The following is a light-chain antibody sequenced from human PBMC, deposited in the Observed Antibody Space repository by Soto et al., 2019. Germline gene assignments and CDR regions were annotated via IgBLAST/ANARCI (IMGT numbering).Light chain of an antibody. CDR3: AAWDDSLSGRYV. Sequence: QSVLTQPPSASGTPGQRVTISCSGSSSNIGSNYVYWYQQLPGTAPKLLIYRNNQRPSGVPDRFSGSKSCTSASLAISGLRSEDEADYYCAAWDDSLSGRYVFGTGTKLTVL. V-gene: IGLV1-47*01. CDR2: RNN. CDR1: SSNIGSNY. J-gene: IGLJ1*01.